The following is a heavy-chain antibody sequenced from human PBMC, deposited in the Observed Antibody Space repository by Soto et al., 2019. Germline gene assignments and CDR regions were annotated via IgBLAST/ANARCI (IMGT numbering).Heavy chain of an antibody. V-gene: IGHV3-21*01. Sequence: LGRSCAASGFTFGSYSMNWVRQSPGKGLERVSSMSRSSSYIYYADSVKGRFTISSDNDKNSLYLQITSLRAEATPVYYCARRSSQQYWGQGTLVTVSS. D-gene: IGHD2-2*01. J-gene: IGHJ4*02. CDR2: MSRSSSYI. CDR3: ARRSSQQY. CDR1: GFTFGSYS.